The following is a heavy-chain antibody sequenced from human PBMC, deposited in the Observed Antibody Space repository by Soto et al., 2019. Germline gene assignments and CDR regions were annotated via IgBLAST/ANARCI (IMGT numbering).Heavy chain of an antibody. V-gene: IGHV1-18*04. CDR1: GYTFTSYG. CDR2: ISAYNGNT. J-gene: IGHJ6*02. Sequence: EASVKVSCKASGYTFTSYGISWVRQAPGQGLEWMGWISAYNGNTNYAQKLQGRVTMTTDTSTSTAYMELRSLRSDDTAVYYCARVGERYYYGSGSYYTYYYYGMDVWGQGTTVTVSS. D-gene: IGHD3-10*01. CDR3: ARVGERYYYGSGSYYTYYYYGMDV.